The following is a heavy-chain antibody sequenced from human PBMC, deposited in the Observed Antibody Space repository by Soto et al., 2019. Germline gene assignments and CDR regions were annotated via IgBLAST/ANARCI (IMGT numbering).Heavy chain of an antibody. CDR1: GYTFTTYD. J-gene: IGHJ4*02. CDR3: VALAR. Sequence: QVQLVQSGAEVREPGASVKVSCKASGYTFTTYDNNWVRQASGQGLEWMGWMKPNSGDTGYGQKFQGRVALTRDTSTSTAYMELSGLKSEDTAVYYCVALARWGQGTLVTVSS. D-gene: IGHD6-6*01. V-gene: IGHV1-8*01. CDR2: MKPNSGDT.